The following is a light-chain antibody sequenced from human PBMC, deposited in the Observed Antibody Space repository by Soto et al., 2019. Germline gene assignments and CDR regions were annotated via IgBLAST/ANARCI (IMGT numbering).Light chain of an antibody. CDR2: DVS. CDR3: SSYSTSSALV. CDR1: SADIGAFKY. J-gene: IGLJ2*01. Sequence: QSVLTQPASVSGSPGQSITISCAGTSADIGAFKYVSWYQHHPGKAPKLLIYDVSDRTSGVSTRFSASKSANTASLTISGLQADDEADYYCSSYSTSSALVFGGGTKLTVL. V-gene: IGLV2-14*03.